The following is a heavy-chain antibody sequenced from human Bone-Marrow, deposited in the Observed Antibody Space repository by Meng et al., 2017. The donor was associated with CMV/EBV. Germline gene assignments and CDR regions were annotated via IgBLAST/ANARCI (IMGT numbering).Heavy chain of an antibody. J-gene: IGHJ4*02. Sequence: SETLSLTCTVPGGSISSSTYHWGWIRQPPGKGLEWIGSIHNSGTTYYNPSLKSRVTISVDPSKNQFSLKMSSVSAADTAVYYCARDRLYCSSSSCCIIWVQGTLVTVSS. D-gene: IGHD2-2*01. CDR1: GGSISSSTYH. CDR3: ARDRLYCSSSSCCII. V-gene: IGHV4-39*07. CDR2: IHNSGTT.